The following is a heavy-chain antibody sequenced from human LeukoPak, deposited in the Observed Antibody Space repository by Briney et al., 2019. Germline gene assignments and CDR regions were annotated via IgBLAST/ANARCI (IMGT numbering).Heavy chain of an antibody. Sequence: PGGSLRLSCAASGFTFSSYEMNWVRQAPGKGLEWVSYISSSGSTKHYADSVKGRFTISRDNSKNTLYLQMNSLRAEDTAVYYCAKDRRPVVRGVIIDYWGQGTLVTVSS. D-gene: IGHD3-10*01. J-gene: IGHJ4*02. CDR1: GFTFSSYE. CDR3: AKDRRPVVRGVIIDY. CDR2: ISSSGSTK. V-gene: IGHV3-48*03.